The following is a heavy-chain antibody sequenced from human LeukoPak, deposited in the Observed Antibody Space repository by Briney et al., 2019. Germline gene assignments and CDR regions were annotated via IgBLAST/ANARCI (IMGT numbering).Heavy chain of an antibody. J-gene: IGHJ6*03. Sequence: PSETLSLTCTVSGGSISSHYGSWIRQPPGKGLEGIGYIYYSGSTNYNPSLKSRVTISVDTSKNQFSLKLSSVTAADTAVYYCAYHVGRYSSSSRDYYYYMDVWGKGTTVTVSS. V-gene: IGHV4-59*11. CDR1: GGSISSHY. D-gene: IGHD6-6*01. CDR2: IYYSGST. CDR3: AYHVGRYSSSSRDYYYYMDV.